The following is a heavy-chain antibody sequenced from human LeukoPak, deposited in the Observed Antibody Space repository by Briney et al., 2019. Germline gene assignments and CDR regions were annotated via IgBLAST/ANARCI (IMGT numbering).Heavy chain of an antibody. CDR2: ISSSSSYI. CDR1: GSTFSSYS. V-gene: IGHV3-21*01. J-gene: IGHJ4*02. CDR3: ARDFYYDSSGYSTRAILDY. Sequence: GGSLRLSCAASGSTFSSYSMNWVRQAPGKGLEWVSSISSSSSYIYYADSVKGRFTISRDNAKNSLYLQMNSLRAEDTAVYYCARDFYYDSSGYSTRAILDYWGQGTLVTVSS. D-gene: IGHD3-22*01.